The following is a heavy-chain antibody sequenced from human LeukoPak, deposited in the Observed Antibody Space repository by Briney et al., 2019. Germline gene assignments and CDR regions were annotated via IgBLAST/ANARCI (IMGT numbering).Heavy chain of an antibody. CDR2: INPSGGST. J-gene: IGHJ3*02. CDR3: ARGGRGEGTGTTRVAFDI. D-gene: IGHD1-1*01. V-gene: IGHV1-46*01. CDR1: GYTFTTYY. Sequence: GASVTVSCKAAGYTFTTYYMHWVRQAPGQGLEWMGTINPSGGSTSYAQKFQGRVTMTRDTSTSTVYMELSSLRSEDTAVYYCARGGRGEGTGTTRVAFDIWGQGTMVTVSS.